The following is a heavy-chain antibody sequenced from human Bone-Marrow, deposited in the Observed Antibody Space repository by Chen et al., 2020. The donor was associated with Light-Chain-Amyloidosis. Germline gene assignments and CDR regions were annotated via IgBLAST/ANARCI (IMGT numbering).Heavy chain of an antibody. CDR3: ARVTFWSGYPFDY. J-gene: IGHJ4*02. CDR1: GYSINSGYY. V-gene: IGHV4-38-2*02. D-gene: IGHD3-3*01. CDR2: IYHSGST. Sequence: QVQLQESGPGLVKPSETLSLTCIVPGYSINSGYYWGWIRQPPGKGLEWIGTIYHSGSTYYNPSLKSRVTISVDTSKNHFSLKLSSVTAADTAMYYCARVTFWSGYPFDYWGQGTLVTVSS.